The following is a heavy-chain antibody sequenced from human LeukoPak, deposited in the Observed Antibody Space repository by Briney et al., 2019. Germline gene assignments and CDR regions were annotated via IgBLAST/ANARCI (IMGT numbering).Heavy chain of an antibody. CDR3: ASVFDL. J-gene: IGHJ5*02. CDR1: GGSISSDSYYY. Sequence: SETLSLTCTVSGGSISSDSYYYWNWIRQPAGKGLEWIGRIYTSGSTNYNPSLKSRVTISIDTSKNQFSLKLSSVTAADTAVYYCASVFDLWGQGTLVTVSS. V-gene: IGHV4-61*02. CDR2: IYTSGST.